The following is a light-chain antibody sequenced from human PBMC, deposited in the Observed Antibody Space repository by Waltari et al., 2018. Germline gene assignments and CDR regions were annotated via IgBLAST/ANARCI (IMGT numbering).Light chain of an antibody. CDR2: AAS. CDR3: QQTYSLFT. J-gene: IGKJ3*01. Sequence: DIQMTQSTSFLSASVGDRVPITCRASQRISSYLNWYQMKPGRAPELLIYAASSLQSGVPSRFSGSGSGTEFTLTISSLQPDDFATYYCQQTYSLFTFGPGTKVDFK. CDR1: QRISSY. V-gene: IGKV1-39*01.